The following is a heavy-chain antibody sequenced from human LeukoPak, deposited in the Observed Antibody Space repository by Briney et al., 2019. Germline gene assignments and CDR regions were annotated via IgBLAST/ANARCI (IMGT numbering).Heavy chain of an antibody. CDR1: GFTFSSYA. CDR3: ARGLRILRDPLDY. J-gene: IGHJ4*02. CDR2: ISSSSNYI. V-gene: IGHV3-21*01. Sequence: GGSLRLSCAASGFTFSSYAMNWVRQAPGKGLEWVSSISSSSNYIYYADSVKGRFTISRDNAKNSLYLQMNSLRAEDTAVYYCARGLRILRDPLDYWGQGTLVTVSS. D-gene: IGHD2-15*01.